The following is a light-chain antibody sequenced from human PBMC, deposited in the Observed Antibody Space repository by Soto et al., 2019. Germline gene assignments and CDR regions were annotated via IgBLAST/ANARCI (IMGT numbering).Light chain of an antibody. V-gene: IGKV1-5*01. CDR1: QSISSW. Sequence: DIQLTQSPSTLSASVGDRVTLTCRASQSISSWLAWYQQKPGKAPKLLIYDASSLESWVPSRFSGSGSGTDFTLIISSLQPEDFATYYCQQYNSYSTFGQGTKVDIK. J-gene: IGKJ1*01. CDR3: QQYNSYST. CDR2: DAS.